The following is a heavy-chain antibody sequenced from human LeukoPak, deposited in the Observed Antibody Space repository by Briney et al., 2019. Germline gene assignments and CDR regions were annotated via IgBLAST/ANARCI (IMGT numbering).Heavy chain of an antibody. Sequence: GGSLRLSCATSGFTLSGYRMNWVRQAPGKGLEWVSSISGSSSYIYYTDSVKGRFTLSRDNAKNSLVLQMNSLRAEDTGVYYCARDMGEPVYGMDVWGPGTTVTVSS. D-gene: IGHD1-26*01. V-gene: IGHV3-21*01. J-gene: IGHJ6*02. CDR2: ISGSSSYI. CDR1: GFTLSGYR. CDR3: ARDMGEPVYGMDV.